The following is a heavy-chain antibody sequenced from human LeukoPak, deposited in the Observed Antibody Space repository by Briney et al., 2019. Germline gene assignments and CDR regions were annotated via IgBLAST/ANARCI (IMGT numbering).Heavy chain of an antibody. CDR1: GFTVSSNY. Sequence: PGGSLRLSCKASGFTVSSNYKSWVRQAPGKGLEWVSLIYSGGRTYHADSVKGRFTISGDNSKNTLYLQMNSLRAEDSAVYYCASKLGSYCSGSNCHNYYYYMDVWGKGTTVTVSS. V-gene: IGHV3-53*01. J-gene: IGHJ6*03. CDR3: ASKLGSYCSGSNCHNYYYYMDV. CDR2: IYSGGRT. D-gene: IGHD2-15*01.